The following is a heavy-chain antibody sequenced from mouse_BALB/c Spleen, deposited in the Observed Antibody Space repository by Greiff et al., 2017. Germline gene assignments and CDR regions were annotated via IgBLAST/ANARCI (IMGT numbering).Heavy chain of an antibody. V-gene: IGHV5-17*02. D-gene: IGHD2-4*01. Sequence: EVKLMESGGGLVQPGGSRKLSCAASGFTFSSFGMHWVRQAPEKGLEWVAYISSGSSTIYYADTVKGRFTISRDNPKNTLFLQMTSLRSEDTAMYYCAYDYDGAWFAYWGQGTLVTVSA. J-gene: IGHJ3*01. CDR2: ISSGSSTI. CDR3: AYDYDGAWFAY. CDR1: GFTFSSFG.